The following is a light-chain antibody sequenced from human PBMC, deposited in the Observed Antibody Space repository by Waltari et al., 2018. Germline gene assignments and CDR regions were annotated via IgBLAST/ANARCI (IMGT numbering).Light chain of an antibody. CDR3: QQYGSPPLT. CDR1: QSVSRNY. V-gene: IGKV3-20*01. Sequence: EIVLTQSPGTLSLSPGERATFSCRASQSVSRNYLSWYQQKRGPPPRLLIYDTSSRATGIPARFSGRGSGTDFTLTISSLEPEDFAVYYCQQYGSPPLTFGGGTKVEIK. J-gene: IGKJ4*01. CDR2: DTS.